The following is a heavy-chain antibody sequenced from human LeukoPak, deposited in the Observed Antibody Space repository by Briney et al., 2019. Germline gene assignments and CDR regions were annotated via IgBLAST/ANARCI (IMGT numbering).Heavy chain of an antibody. CDR3: ARGPPLFDP. CDR1: GFTFDDYA. CDR2: ISWNSVSI. V-gene: IGHV3-9*01. J-gene: IGHJ5*02. Sequence: PGGSLRLSCAASGFTFDDYAMHWVRQAPGKGLEWVSGISWNSVSIDYADSVKGRFTISRDNAKNSLYLQMNSLRAEDSAVYYCARGPPLFDPWGQGTLVAVSS.